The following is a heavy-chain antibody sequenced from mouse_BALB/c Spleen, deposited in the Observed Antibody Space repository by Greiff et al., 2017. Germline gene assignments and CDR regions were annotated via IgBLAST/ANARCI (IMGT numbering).Heavy chain of an antibody. CDR2: IRGGGST. CDR1: GFSLTDYG. V-gene: IGHV2-6-5*01. J-gene: IGHJ2*01. Sequence: QVQLQQSGPGLVAPSQSLSLTCTVSGFSLTDYGVSWIRQPPGKGLEWLGVIRGGGSTNYNSALKSRRIISKDNSKSQVFLKMNSRQTDDTAMYYCAKQYYGISWDYWGQGTTLTVSA. CDR3: AKQYYGISWDY. D-gene: IGHD1-1*01.